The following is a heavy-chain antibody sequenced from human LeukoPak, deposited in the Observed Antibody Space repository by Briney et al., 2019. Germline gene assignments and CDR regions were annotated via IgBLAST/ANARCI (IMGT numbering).Heavy chain of an antibody. Sequence: GGSLRLSCAASGFTFDDYAMHWVRQAPGKGLEWVSGISWNSGSIGYADSVKGRFTISRGNAKNSLYLQMNSLRAEDMALYYCAKDGNPYSSSWSSFDYWGQGTLVTVSS. J-gene: IGHJ4*02. CDR3: AKDGNPYSSSWSSFDY. CDR1: GFTFDDYA. D-gene: IGHD6-13*01. V-gene: IGHV3-9*03. CDR2: ISWNSGSI.